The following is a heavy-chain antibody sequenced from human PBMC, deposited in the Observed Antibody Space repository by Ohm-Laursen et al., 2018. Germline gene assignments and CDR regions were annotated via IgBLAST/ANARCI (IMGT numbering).Heavy chain of an antibody. CDR3: GRARDIYLYRSIDL. CDR1: GFKREEHG. CDR2: MSWDSSVT. J-gene: IGHJ5*02. V-gene: IGHV3-9*01. D-gene: IGHD3-9*01. Sequence: SLRLSCSASGFKREEHGMHWVRQAPGKGLDWVSGMSWDSSVTAYVASVKGRFTISRDNARNSLLLQMSTLRSEDTALYYCGRARDIYLYRSIDLWGQGTLVIVSS.